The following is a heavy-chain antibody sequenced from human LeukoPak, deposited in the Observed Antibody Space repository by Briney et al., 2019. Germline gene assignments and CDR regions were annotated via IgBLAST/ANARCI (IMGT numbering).Heavy chain of an antibody. CDR3: ARVGGQLLLSAPPRGEADNWFDP. CDR1: GFTVSSNY. Sequence: PGGSLRLSCAASGFTVSSNYMSWVRQAPGKGLEWVSVIYSGGSTYYADSVKGRFTISRDNSKNTLYLQMNSLRAEDTAVYYCARVGGQLLLSAPPRGEADNWFDPWGQGTLVTVSS. J-gene: IGHJ5*02. V-gene: IGHV3-66*01. CDR2: IYSGGST. D-gene: IGHD2-2*01.